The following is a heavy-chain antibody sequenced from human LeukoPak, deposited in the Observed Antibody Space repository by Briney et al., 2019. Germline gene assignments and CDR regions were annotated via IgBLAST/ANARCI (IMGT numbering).Heavy chain of an antibody. V-gene: IGHV6-1*01. J-gene: IGHJ5*02. CDR2: IYYRSKWYN. D-gene: IGHD6-6*01. CDR1: GDSVSSKSAA. Sequence: SQTLSLTCAISGDSVSSKSAAWNWIRQSPSRGLEWLGRIYYRSKWYNDYAVSVESRITINPDTSKNQFSLQLNSVTPEDTAVYYCARGSQSSRWFDPWGQGTLVTVSS. CDR3: ARGSQSSRWFDP.